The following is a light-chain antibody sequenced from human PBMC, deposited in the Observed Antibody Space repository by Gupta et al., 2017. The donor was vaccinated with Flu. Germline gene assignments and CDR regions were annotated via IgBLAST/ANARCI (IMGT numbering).Light chain of an antibody. Sequence: LSLTPGDRATLSCRASQNVESRFLAWYQQKPGQAPRLLIYGASIRATGIPDRFSGSGSGTDFTLTISRLEPEDFAVYYCQQYGGSSFTWTFVQGTKVEV. CDR2: GAS. CDR3: QQYGGSSFTWT. CDR1: QNVESRF. J-gene: IGKJ1*01. V-gene: IGKV3-20*01.